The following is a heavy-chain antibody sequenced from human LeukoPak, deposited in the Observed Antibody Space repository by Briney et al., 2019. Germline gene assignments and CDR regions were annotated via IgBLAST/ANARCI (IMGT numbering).Heavy chain of an antibody. Sequence: SETLSLTCTVSGGSISSYYWSWIRQPPGEGLEWIGYISNSGSTNYNPSLKNRVTISPHTSKNQLSLKLSSVTAADTAVYHCVRLQPNTGEWAFDIWGQGTMVSVSS. D-gene: IGHD1-1*01. CDR1: GGSISSYY. CDR2: ISNSGST. J-gene: IGHJ3*02. CDR3: VRLQPNTGEWAFDI. V-gene: IGHV4-59*01.